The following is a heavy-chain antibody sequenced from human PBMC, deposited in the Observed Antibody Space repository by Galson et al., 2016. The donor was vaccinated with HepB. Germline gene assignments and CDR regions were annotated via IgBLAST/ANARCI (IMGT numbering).Heavy chain of an antibody. J-gene: IGHJ4*02. CDR1: GGPSISDDYY. CDR2: TYYSGAT. V-gene: IGHV4-30-4*01. Sequence: TLSLTCTVSGGPSISDDYYWSWIRQPPGKGLEWIGYTYYSGATYYNSSLQGRVTISVDTSKNQFSLKLNSVTAADTSVYYCARGEGYNFYWGQGTLVTVSS. CDR3: ARGEGYNFY. D-gene: IGHD5-24*01.